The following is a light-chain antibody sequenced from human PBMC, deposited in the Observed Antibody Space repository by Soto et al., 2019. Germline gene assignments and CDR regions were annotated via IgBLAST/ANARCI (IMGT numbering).Light chain of an antibody. V-gene: IGKV3-11*01. CDR2: DAS. J-gene: IGKJ2*01. CDR3: QQYNNWPPYT. Sequence: EIVLTQSPATLSLSPGERATLSCRASQSVSSYLAWYQQKPGQAPRLLIYDASNRATGIPARFSGSGSGTDFTLTISSLQSEDFAVYYCQQYNNWPPYTFGQGTKLEIK. CDR1: QSVSSY.